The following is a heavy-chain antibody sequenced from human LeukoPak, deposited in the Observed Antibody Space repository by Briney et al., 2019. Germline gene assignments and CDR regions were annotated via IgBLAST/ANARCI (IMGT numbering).Heavy chain of an antibody. Sequence: SETLSLTCTVSGGSISSYYWSWIRQPPGKGLEWIGEINHSGSTIYNPSLKSRVTISVDTSKNQFSLKLSSVTAADTAVYYCARKGSQWLVQLTYYFDYWGQGTLVTVSS. D-gene: IGHD6-19*01. CDR2: INHSGST. CDR3: ARKGSQWLVQLTYYFDY. CDR1: GGSISSYY. V-gene: IGHV4-34*01. J-gene: IGHJ4*02.